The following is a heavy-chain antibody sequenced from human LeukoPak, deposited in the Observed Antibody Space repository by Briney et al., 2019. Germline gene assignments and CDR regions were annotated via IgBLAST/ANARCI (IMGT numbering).Heavy chain of an antibody. V-gene: IGHV3-21*01. CDR3: ARDFVAGSQIFDY. D-gene: IGHD2-21*01. Sequence: GGSLRLSCAASGFTFSSYSMNWVRQAPGKGLEWVSSISSSSSYIYYADSVKGRFTISRDNAKNSLYLQMNSLRAEDTAVYYCARDFVAGSQIFDYWGQGTLVTVSS. CDR1: GFTFSSYS. CDR2: ISSSSSYI. J-gene: IGHJ4*02.